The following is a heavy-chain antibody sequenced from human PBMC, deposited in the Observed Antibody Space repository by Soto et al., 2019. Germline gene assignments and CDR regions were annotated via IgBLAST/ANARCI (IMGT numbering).Heavy chain of an antibody. CDR2: ISAAGDP. Sequence: EVQLVESGGGLVQPGGSLRLSCEASGFTFRNYDMHWVRQGTGKGLEWVSGISAAGDPDYADSVEGRFIISRENAQNSFFLQMNSLRVGDTAVYYCARTDRDFYGLDVWGQGTTVIVSS. V-gene: IGHV3-13*05. CDR1: GFTFRNYD. CDR3: ARTDRDFYGLDV. J-gene: IGHJ6*02.